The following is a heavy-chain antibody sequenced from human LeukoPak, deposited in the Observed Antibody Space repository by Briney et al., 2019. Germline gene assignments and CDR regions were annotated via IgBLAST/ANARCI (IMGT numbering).Heavy chain of an antibody. D-gene: IGHD5-12*01. CDR3: ATRRGIVATIPHAFDI. CDR2: IYPGDSDT. J-gene: IGHJ3*02. Sequence: GESLKISCKGSGYSFTSSWIAWVRQMPGKGLEWMGIIYPGDSDTRYSPSFQGQVIISADKSIRTAYLQWSSLKASDTAMYYCATRRGIVATIPHAFDIWGQGTMVTVSS. V-gene: IGHV5-51*01. CDR1: GYSFTSSW.